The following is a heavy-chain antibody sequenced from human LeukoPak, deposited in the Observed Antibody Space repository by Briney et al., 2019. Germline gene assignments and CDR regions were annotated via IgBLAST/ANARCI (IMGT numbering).Heavy chain of an antibody. V-gene: IGHV4-59*08. CDR3: ARHSPSGWNHFDY. CDR1: GGSISSYY. D-gene: IGHD6-19*01. CDR2: IYYSGST. J-gene: IGHJ4*02. Sequence: SSEILSLTCTVSGGSISSYYWSWIRQPPGRGLEWIGYIYYSGSTNYNPSLKSRVTISVDTSKNQLSLKLNSVTAADTAVYYCARHSPSGWNHFDYWGQGTPVTVSS.